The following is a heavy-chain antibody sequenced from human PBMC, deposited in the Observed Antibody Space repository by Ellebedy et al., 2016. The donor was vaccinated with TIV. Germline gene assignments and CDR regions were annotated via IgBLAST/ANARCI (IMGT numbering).Heavy chain of an antibody. V-gene: IGHV3-7*01. Sequence: GESLKISCVASGFTFSGYAMTWVRQAPGKGLQWVANIKQDGSEKFYVDSVKGRFTISRDNANNSLFLQMTSLRAEDTAVYYCAKTGFYYYYGMDVWGQGTTVTVSS. J-gene: IGHJ6*02. CDR2: IKQDGSEK. CDR1: GFTFSGYA. CDR3: AKTGFYYYYGMDV.